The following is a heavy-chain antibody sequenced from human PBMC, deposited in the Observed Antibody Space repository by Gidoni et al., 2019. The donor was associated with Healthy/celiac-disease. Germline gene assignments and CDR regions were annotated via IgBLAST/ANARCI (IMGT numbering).Heavy chain of an antibody. J-gene: IGHJ6*02. CDR2: ISSISSTI. D-gene: IGHD3-3*01. CDR1: GFTFCSYS. V-gene: IGHV3-48*01. Sequence: EVQLVESEGGLVQPGGSLRLSCAASGFTFCSYSMNWFRQDPGTGLEWVSYISSISSTIYYSDSVKGRFTISRDNAKNSLYLQMNSLRAEDTAVYYCARESGAQRTEKLRFLEWSTRYYYGMDVWGQGTTVTVAS. CDR3: ARESGAQRTEKLRFLEWSTRYYYGMDV.